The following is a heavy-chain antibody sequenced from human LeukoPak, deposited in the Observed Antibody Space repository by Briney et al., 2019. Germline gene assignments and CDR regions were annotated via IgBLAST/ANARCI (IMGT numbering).Heavy chain of an antibody. J-gene: IGHJ5*02. D-gene: IGHD3-3*01. CDR2: INHSGST. V-gene: IGHV4-34*01. CDR3: ARARSYYDFWSGRNWFDP. CDR1: GGSFSGYY. Sequence: SETLSLTCAVYGGSFSGYYWSWIRQPPGKGLEWIGEINHSGSTNYNPSLKSRVTISVDTSKNQFSLKLSSVTAADTAVYYCARARSYYDFWSGRNWFDPWGQGTLVTVSS.